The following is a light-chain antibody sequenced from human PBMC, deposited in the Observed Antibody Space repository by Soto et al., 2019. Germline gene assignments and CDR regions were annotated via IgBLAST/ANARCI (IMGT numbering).Light chain of an antibody. V-gene: IGKV3-20*01. J-gene: IGKJ1*01. CDR1: QSVSSY. CDR3: QQYGALPPT. Sequence: EIVLTQSPGTLSLSPGERATLSCRASQSVSSYLAWYQQKPGQAPRLLIYDASNRATGIPDRFSGTGSETDFTLTISRLEPEDFAVYHCQQYGALPPTFGQGTKVDIK. CDR2: DAS.